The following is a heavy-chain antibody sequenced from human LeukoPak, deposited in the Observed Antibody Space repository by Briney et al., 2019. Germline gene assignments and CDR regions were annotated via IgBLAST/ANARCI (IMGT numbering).Heavy chain of an antibody. D-gene: IGHD1-26*01. J-gene: IGHJ4*02. CDR2: INSDGGST. Sequence: GGSLRLSCAASGFTFSSYWMHWVRQAPGKGLVWVSRINSDGGSTSYADSVKGRFTISRDNAKNTLYLQMNSLRAENTAVYYCARGGFSGSYYSDYWGQGTLVTVSS. CDR1: GFTFSSYW. V-gene: IGHV3-74*01. CDR3: ARGGFSGSYYSDY.